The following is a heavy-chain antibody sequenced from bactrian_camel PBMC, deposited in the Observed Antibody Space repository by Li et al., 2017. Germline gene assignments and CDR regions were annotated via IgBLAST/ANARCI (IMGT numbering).Heavy chain of an antibody. J-gene: IGHJ6*01. CDR2: IYTREGKT. Sequence: QLVESGGGSVQAGGSLRLSCAASGHPYTSICMGYFRQAPGKEREGVAAIYTREGKTYYAGSVKGRFTISRDNAKNTLYLQMNSLKTDDTAVYYCATGGVGSWYEVPWGQGTQVTVS. CDR3: ATGGVGSWYEVP. D-gene: IGHD6*01. CDR1: GHPYTSIC. V-gene: IGHV3S1*01.